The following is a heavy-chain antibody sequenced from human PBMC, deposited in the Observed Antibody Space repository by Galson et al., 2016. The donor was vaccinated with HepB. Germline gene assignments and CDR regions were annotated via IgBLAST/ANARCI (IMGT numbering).Heavy chain of an antibody. V-gene: IGHV3-30-3*01. J-gene: IGHJ1*01. Sequence: SLRLSCAASGFNFSSYAMHWVRQAPGKGLEWVALISFDGNNRYCADSVKGRFTISRDNSKNTLYLQMNSLRAGDTAVYYCARDTSSSYYDFWSGRPSGFQHWGQGTLVTVSS. D-gene: IGHD3-3*01. CDR3: ARDTSSSYYDFWSGRPSGFQH. CDR2: ISFDGNNR. CDR1: GFNFSSYA.